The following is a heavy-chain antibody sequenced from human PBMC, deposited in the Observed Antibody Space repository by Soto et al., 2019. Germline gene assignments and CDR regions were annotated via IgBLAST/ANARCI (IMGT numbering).Heavy chain of an antibody. Sequence: EVQLVESGGGLVKPGGSLRLSCAASGFTFSRHSMNWVRQAPGKGLEWVSCISGTGTFIYYSDSVKGRFTISRDDAKSSLYLQMNSLTAEDTAVYYCARGSVIDTGDGLDIWGPGTMVTVSS. V-gene: IGHV3-21*06. CDR1: GFTFSRHS. J-gene: IGHJ3*02. D-gene: IGHD2-21*01. CDR2: ISGTGTFI. CDR3: ARGSVIDTGDGLDI.